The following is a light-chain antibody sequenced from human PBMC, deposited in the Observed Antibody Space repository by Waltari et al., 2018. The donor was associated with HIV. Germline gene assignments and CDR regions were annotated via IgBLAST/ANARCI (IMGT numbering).Light chain of an antibody. Sequence: QSALTQPASVSGSPGQSITISCTGTSSDIGGYDYVSWYQQYPGKAPKLIIFGVTNRPSGVSTRFSGSKSGNMASLSISGLQAEDEADYYCTSYTSISPLAIFGGGTQVTVL. V-gene: IGLV2-14*01. CDR2: GVT. CDR3: TSYTSISPLAI. J-gene: IGLJ7*01. CDR1: SSDIGGYDY.